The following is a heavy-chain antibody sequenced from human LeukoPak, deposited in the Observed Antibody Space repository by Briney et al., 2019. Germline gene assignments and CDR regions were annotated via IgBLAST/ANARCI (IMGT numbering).Heavy chain of an antibody. CDR2: IGYSGGNT. J-gene: IGHJ6*03. D-gene: IGHD1-26*01. CDR3: AKVREGYYYYMDV. Sequence: GGSLRLSCAASGFTFSSYAMSWVRQAPGKGLEWVSGIGYSGGNTYYADSVKGRFTISRDNSKNTLYLQMNSLRAEDTALYYCAKVREGYYYYMDVWGKGTTDTVSS. CDR1: GFTFSSYA. V-gene: IGHV3-23*01.